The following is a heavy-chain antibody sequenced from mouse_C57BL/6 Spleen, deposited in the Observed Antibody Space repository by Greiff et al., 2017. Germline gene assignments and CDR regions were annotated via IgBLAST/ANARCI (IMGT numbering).Heavy chain of an antibody. CDR2: ISYDGSN. CDR1: GYSITSGYY. Sequence: EVQLQESGPGLVKPSQSLSLTCSVTGYSITSGYYWNWIRQFPGNKLEWMGYISYDGSNNYNPSLKNRISITRDTSKNQFFLKLNAVTTEDTATYYCAREGGYGNYPYFDYWGQGTTLTVSS. J-gene: IGHJ2*01. V-gene: IGHV3-6*01. D-gene: IGHD2-1*01. CDR3: AREGGYGNYPYFDY.